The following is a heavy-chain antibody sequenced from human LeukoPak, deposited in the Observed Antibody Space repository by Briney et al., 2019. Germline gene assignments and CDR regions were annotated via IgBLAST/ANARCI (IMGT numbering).Heavy chain of an antibody. Sequence: GGSLRLSCAASGFTFSSYAMHWVRQAPGKGLEWVAVISYDGSNKYYADSVKGRFTISRDNSKNTLYLQMNSLRAEDTAVYYCAKGGYYYDSSGFDYWGQGTLVTVSS. D-gene: IGHD3-22*01. J-gene: IGHJ4*02. CDR3: AKGGYYYDSSGFDY. CDR1: GFTFSSYA. V-gene: IGHV3-30-3*01. CDR2: ISYDGSNK.